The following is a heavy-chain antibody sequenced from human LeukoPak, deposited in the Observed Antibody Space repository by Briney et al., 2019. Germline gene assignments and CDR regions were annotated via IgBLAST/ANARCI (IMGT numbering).Heavy chain of an antibody. D-gene: IGHD3-16*02. V-gene: IGHV4-34*01. CDR1: GGSFSGYY. Sequence: SETLSLTCAVYGGSFSGYYWSWIRQPPGKGLEWIGEINHSGSTNYNPFLKSRVTISVDTSKNQFSLKLSSVTAADTAVYYCARGQVVQDYWGQGTLVTVSS. CDR3: ARGQVVQDY. J-gene: IGHJ4*02. CDR2: INHSGST.